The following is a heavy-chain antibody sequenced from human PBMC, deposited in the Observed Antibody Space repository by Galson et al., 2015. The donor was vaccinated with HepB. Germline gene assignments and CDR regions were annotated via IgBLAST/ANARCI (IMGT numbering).Heavy chain of an antibody. CDR1: GFTFSDYY. CDR2: ISSSGSTI. CDR3: ARDYDFWSGLRRLMDA. V-gene: IGHV3-11*01. Sequence: SLRLSCAASGFTFSDYYMSWIRQAPGKGLEWVSYISSSGSTIYYADSVKGRFTISRDNAKNSLYLQINSLRAEDTAVYYCARDYDFWSGLRRLMDAWGKGTTVTVSS. J-gene: IGHJ6*03. D-gene: IGHD3-3*01.